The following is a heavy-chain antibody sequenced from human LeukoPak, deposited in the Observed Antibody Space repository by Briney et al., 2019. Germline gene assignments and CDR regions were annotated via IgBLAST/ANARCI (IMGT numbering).Heavy chain of an antibody. CDR3: ARGQELDDGFFDS. D-gene: IGHD1-1*01. Sequence: VGSVRLSCAASGCTFTNIAMTWVRQAPGKGLEWVWTIRSNREATYNADSVKGRFTITRDNSKKTIYIQLNSLRVEDTAIYYCARGQELDDGFFDSSGEGTLVSVSS. V-gene: IGHV3-23*01. CDR2: IRSNREAT. J-gene: IGHJ4*02. CDR1: GCTFTNIA.